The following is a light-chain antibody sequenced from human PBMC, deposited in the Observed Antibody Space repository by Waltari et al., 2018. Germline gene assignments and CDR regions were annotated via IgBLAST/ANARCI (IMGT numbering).Light chain of an antibody. CDR3: QQYNDWMLS. CDR1: QSVSTN. Sequence: EIVMTQSPGSLSLSPGERASLSCWASQSVSTNVAWYQQRPGQAPRLLIHAAAVRATGLPARFSGSGSGTEFTLTISTLQSEDFAVYYCQQYNDWMLSVGGGTKVDIK. J-gene: IGKJ4*01. CDR2: AAA. V-gene: IGKV3-15*01.